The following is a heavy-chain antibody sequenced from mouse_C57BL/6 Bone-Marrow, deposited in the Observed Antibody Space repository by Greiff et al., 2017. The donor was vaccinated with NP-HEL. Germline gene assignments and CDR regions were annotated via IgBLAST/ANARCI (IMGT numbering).Heavy chain of an antibody. CDR3: ANGPAWFAY. D-gene: IGHD1-1*02. CDR1: GYTFTSYG. CDR2: IYPRSGNT. J-gene: IGHJ3*01. Sequence: QVQLKQSGAELARPGASVKLSCKASGYTFTSYGISWVKQRTGQGLEWIGEIYPRSGNTYYNEKFKGKATLTADKSSSTAYMELRSLTSEDSAVYFCANGPAWFAYWGQGTLVTVSA. V-gene: IGHV1-81*01.